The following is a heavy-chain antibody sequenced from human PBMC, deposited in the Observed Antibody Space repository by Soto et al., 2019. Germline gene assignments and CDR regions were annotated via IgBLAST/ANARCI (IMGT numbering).Heavy chain of an antibody. CDR3: AREMGGTVTSYYYGMDV. CDR1: GFTFSSYG. V-gene: IGHV3-33*01. Sequence: QVQLVESGGGVVQPGRSLRLSCAASGFTFSSYGMHWVRQAPGKGLEWVAVIWYDGSNKYYADSVKGRFTISRDNSKNTRYLQMNSLRAEDTAVYYCAREMGGTVTSYYYGMDVWGQGTTVTVSS. D-gene: IGHD4-17*01. CDR2: IWYDGSNK. J-gene: IGHJ6*02.